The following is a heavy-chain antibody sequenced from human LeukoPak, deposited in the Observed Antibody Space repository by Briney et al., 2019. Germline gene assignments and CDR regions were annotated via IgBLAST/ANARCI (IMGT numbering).Heavy chain of an antibody. V-gene: IGHV3-48*03. D-gene: IGHD3-9*01. Sequence: GGSLRLSCAASGFTFSSYEMNWVRQAPGKGLEWVSYISSSGNSIYYADSVKGRFTISRDNAKNSLFLQMYSLRDEDTAVYYCARGKNGVGGYDILIDYWGQGTLVTVSS. CDR1: GFTFSSYE. CDR3: ARGKNGVGGYDILIDY. J-gene: IGHJ4*02. CDR2: ISSSGNSI.